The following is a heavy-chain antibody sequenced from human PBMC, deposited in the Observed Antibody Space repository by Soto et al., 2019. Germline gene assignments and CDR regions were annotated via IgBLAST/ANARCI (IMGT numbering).Heavy chain of an antibody. D-gene: IGHD2-2*01. CDR2: ISAYNGNT. V-gene: IGHV1-18*01. Sequence: QVQLVQSGAEVKKPGASVKVSCKASGYTFTSYGISWVRQAPGQGLEWMGWISAYNGNTNYAQKLQGRVTMTTDTSTSIAYMELRSLRSDDTAVYYCARELVVPAANDYYYYGMDVWGQGTTVTVSS. CDR1: GYTFTSYG. CDR3: ARELVVPAANDYYYYGMDV. J-gene: IGHJ6*02.